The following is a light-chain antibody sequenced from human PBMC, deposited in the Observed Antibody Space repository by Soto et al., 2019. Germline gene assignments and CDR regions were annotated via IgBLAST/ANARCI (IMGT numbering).Light chain of an antibody. CDR3: QHARSFPIT. Sequence: DIQMTQSPSSVSASVGDRVTITCRASQNIDKWIAWYQQKPGKAPKLLIYAASSLRGGVPSRFSGRGSGTDFTITISSLQPEDFATYSCQHARSFPITFGQGTRLE. V-gene: IGKV1-12*01. CDR2: AAS. J-gene: IGKJ5*01. CDR1: QNIDKW.